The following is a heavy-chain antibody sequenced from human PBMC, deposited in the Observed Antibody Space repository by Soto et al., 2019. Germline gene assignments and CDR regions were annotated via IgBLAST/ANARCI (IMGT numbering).Heavy chain of an antibody. CDR1: GYAFTTYG. Sequence: QVHLVQSGAEVKKPGASVKVSCKGSGYAFTTYGITWVRQAPGQGLEWMGWIIAHNGNTNYVQKLQGRVTVTRATSTSTAYMELTSLSSDVTAVYYCARGRYGEYWGQGALVPVSS. CDR3: ARGRYGEY. V-gene: IGHV1-18*01. D-gene: IGHD3-10*01. CDR2: IIAHNGNT. J-gene: IGHJ1*01.